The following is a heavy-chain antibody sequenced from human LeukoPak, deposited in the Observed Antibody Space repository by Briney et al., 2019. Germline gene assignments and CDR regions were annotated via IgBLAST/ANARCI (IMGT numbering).Heavy chain of an antibody. CDR1: GRSIRSGSYY. J-gene: IGHJ4*02. Sequence: SQTLSLTWTVSGRSIRSGSYYCTWIRQHPGQALERIGYIHHSGTYCNPSLKSRVTISSDTSDNQFSLKMRSVTAADTAVYYCARTSDNTIDYWGQGTLVTVSS. CDR3: ARTSDNTIDY. D-gene: IGHD2-2*01. V-gene: IGHV4-31*02. CDR2: IHHSGT.